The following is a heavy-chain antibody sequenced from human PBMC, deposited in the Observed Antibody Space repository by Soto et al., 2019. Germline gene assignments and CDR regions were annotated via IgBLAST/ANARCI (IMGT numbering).Heavy chain of an antibody. Sequence: GGSLRLSCAASGFTFSNYWMHWVRQAPGKGLVWVSRISSDRSSTNYADSVKGRFTISRDNSKNTLYLQMNSLRAEDTAVYYCAKGAYAVVAASYFDYWGQGTLVTVSS. V-gene: IGHV3-74*01. D-gene: IGHD2-15*01. CDR2: ISSDRSST. CDR3: AKGAYAVVAASYFDY. CDR1: GFTFSNYW. J-gene: IGHJ4*02.